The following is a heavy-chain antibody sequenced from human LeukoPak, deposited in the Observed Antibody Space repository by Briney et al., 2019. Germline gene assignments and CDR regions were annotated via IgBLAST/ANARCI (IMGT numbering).Heavy chain of an antibody. CDR3: ASDRGVDWFLRY. CDR2: IIPIFGTA. D-gene: IGHD3/OR15-3a*01. CDR1: GCTFSSYA. Sequence: GASVKVSCKASGCTFSSYAISWVRQAPGQRLEGMGGIIPIFGTANYAQKFQGRVTITPDETTSTDYMELSSVRSEATAVYYCASDRGVDWFLRYWGQGTLVTVSS. V-gene: IGHV1-69*13. J-gene: IGHJ4*02.